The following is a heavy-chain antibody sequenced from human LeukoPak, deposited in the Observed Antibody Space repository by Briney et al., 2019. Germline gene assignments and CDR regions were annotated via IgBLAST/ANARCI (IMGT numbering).Heavy chain of an antibody. Sequence: GGSLRLSCAASGFTFSSYSMNWVRRAPGKGLEWVSSISSSSSYIYYADSVKGRFTISRDNAKNSLYLQMNSLRAEDTAVYYCASPDGSYNWFDPWGQGTLVTVSS. CDR1: GFTFSSYS. CDR2: ISSSSSYI. D-gene: IGHD3-10*01. V-gene: IGHV3-21*01. CDR3: ASPDGSYNWFDP. J-gene: IGHJ5*02.